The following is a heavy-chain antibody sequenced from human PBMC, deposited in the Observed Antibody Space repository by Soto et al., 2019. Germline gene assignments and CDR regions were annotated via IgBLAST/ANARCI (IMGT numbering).Heavy chain of an antibody. V-gene: IGHV3-74*01. CDR3: ARGDRGAFDL. J-gene: IGHJ3*01. D-gene: IGHD1-26*01. CDR2: IHSDGSST. Sequence: EVQLEESGGGLVRPGGSLRLSCAASGFTFSYYWMHWVRQAPGKGLVWVSRIHSDGSSTTYADFVKGRFIISRDNARNTVDLQMSSVRVEDTAVYYCARGDRGAFDLWGQGTVVTVSS. CDR1: GFTFSYYW.